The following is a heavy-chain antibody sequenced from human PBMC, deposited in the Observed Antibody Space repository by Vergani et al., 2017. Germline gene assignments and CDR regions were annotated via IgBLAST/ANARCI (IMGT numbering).Heavy chain of an antibody. D-gene: IGHD6-13*01. CDR1: GGTFSSYA. Sequence: QVQLVQSGAEVKKPGSSVKVSCKASGGTFSSYAISWVRQAPGQGLEWMGGIIPIFGTANYAQKFQGRVTITADESTSAAYMDLSSLRSEDTAVYYCAGDTLVPSSYDPTRPVNFDYWGQGTLVTVSS. CDR3: AGDTLVPSSYDPTRPVNFDY. J-gene: IGHJ4*02. V-gene: IGHV1-69*01. CDR2: IIPIFGTA.